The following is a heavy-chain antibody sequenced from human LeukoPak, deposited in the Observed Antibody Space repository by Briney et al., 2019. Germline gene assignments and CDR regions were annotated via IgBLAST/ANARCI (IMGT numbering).Heavy chain of an antibody. CDR1: GGSFSGYY. Sequence: PSETLSLTCAVYGGSFSGYYWSWIRQPPGKGLEWIGEINHSGSTNYNPSLKSRVTISVDTSKNQFSLKLSSVTAADTAVYYCARRKGWITMVRGVIDYWGQGTLVTVSS. J-gene: IGHJ4*02. D-gene: IGHD3-10*01. V-gene: IGHV4-34*01. CDR2: INHSGST. CDR3: ARRKGWITMVRGVIDY.